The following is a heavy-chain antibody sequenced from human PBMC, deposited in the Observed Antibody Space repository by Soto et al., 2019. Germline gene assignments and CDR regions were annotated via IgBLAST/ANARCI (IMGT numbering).Heavy chain of an antibody. J-gene: IGHJ5*02. V-gene: IGHV3-74*01. Sequence: EVQLVESGGGLVQPGGSLRLSCAASGFTFSNNWMHWVRQAPGKGLVWVSRINGDGSRTNYADSVRGRITISRDNAKNTLFLQMNGLRAEDTAVYYCATVGTGSYNWLDPWGQGTLVTVSS. CDR3: ATVGTGSYNWLDP. CDR2: INGDGSRT. D-gene: IGHD1-26*01. CDR1: GFTFSNNW.